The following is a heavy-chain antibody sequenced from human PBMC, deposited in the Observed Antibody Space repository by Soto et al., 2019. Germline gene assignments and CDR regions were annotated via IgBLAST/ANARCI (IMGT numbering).Heavy chain of an antibody. V-gene: IGHV1-2*02. D-gene: IGHD2-15*01. J-gene: IGHJ4*02. Sequence: ASVKVSCKASGYTFTSYGISWVRQAPGQGLEWMGWINPNSGGTNYAQKFQGRVTMTRDTSISTAYMELSRLRSDDTAVYYCARSEIYCSGGSCYSPLDYWGQGTLVTVSS. CDR2: INPNSGGT. CDR1: GYTFTSYG. CDR3: ARSEIYCSGGSCYSPLDY.